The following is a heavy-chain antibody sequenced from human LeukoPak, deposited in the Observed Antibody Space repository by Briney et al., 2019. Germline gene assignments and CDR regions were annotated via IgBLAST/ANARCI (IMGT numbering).Heavy chain of an antibody. CDR2: MNPNSGNT. J-gene: IGHJ6*03. CDR1: GYTFSSYD. V-gene: IGHV1-8*03. CDR3: ARENLAGSYYYYYYMDV. D-gene: IGHD1-26*01. Sequence: GASVKVSCKASGYTFSSYDINWVRQATGQGLEWMGWMNPNSGNTGYAQKFQGRVTITRNTSISTAYMELSSLRSEDTAVYYCARENLAGSYYYYYYMDVWGKGTTVTVSS.